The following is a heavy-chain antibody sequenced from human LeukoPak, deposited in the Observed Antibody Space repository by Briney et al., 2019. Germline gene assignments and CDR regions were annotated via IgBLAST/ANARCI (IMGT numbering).Heavy chain of an antibody. D-gene: IGHD1-26*01. Sequence: SETLSLTCAVYGGSFSGYYWSWIRQPPGKGLEWIGEINHSGSTNYNPSLKSRVTISVDTSKNQFSLKLSSVTATDTAVYYCARDIPWELLAGGGGFDYWDQGTLVTVSS. CDR3: ARDIPWELLAGGGGFDY. CDR2: INHSGST. V-gene: IGHV4-34*01. CDR1: GGSFSGYY. J-gene: IGHJ4*02.